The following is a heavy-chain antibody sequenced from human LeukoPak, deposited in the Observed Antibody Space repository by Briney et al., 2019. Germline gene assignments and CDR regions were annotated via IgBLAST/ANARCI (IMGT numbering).Heavy chain of an antibody. J-gene: IGHJ5*02. D-gene: IGHD3-3*01. CDR2: IYYSGST. V-gene: IGHV4-59*01. CDR1: GGSISSCY. CDR3: ARVVVAPYDFWSGYPFDP. Sequence: SSETLSLTCTVSGGSISSCYWSWIRQPPGKGLEWIGYIYYSGSTNYNPSLKSRDTISVDTSKNQFSLKLSSVTAADTAVYYCARVVVAPYDFWSGYPFDPWGQGTLVTVSS.